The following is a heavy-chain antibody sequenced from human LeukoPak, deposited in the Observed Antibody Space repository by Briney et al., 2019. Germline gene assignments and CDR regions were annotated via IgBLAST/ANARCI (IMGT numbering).Heavy chain of an antibody. D-gene: IGHD6-13*01. Sequence: ASVKVSCKASGYTFTGYYMHWVRQAPGQGLEWMGWINPNSGGTNYAQKFQGRVTMTRDTSISTAYMELSRLRSDDTAVYYCTRMRSWYTGFDYWGQGTLVTVSS. CDR2: INPNSGGT. V-gene: IGHV1-2*02. J-gene: IGHJ4*02. CDR3: TRMRSWYTGFDY. CDR1: GYTFTGYY.